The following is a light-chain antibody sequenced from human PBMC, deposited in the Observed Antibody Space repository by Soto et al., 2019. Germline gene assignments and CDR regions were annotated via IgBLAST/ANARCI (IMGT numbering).Light chain of an antibody. J-gene: IGLJ2*01. CDR1: SSDVGGYTY. CDR3: TSYTSIDTLI. Sequence: QSALTQPASVSGSPGQSITISCTGTSSDVGGYTYVSWYQHHPGKAPEVMIYGVSNRPAGVSNRFSGSKSGNTASLTISGHQADDEADYFCTSYTSIDTLIFGGGTKLTVL. V-gene: IGLV2-14*01. CDR2: GVS.